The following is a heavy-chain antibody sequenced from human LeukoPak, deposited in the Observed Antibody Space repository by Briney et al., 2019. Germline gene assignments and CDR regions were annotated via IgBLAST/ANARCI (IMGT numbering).Heavy chain of an antibody. D-gene: IGHD3-10*01. CDR2: IRSSGSTT. CDR3: AKVKLWFGELLPRDY. Sequence: GGSLRLSCAASGFTFSSYAMSWVRQAPGKGLEWVSAIRSSGSTTYYADSVKGRFTISRDNSENTLYLQMNSLRAEDTAVYYCAKVKLWFGELLPRDYWGQGTLVTVSS. V-gene: IGHV3-23*01. J-gene: IGHJ4*02. CDR1: GFTFSSYA.